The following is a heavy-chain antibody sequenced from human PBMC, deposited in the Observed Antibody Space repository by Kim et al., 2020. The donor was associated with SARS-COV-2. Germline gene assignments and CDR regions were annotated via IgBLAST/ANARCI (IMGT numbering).Heavy chain of an antibody. CDR2: INHSGST. V-gene: IGHV4-34*01. J-gene: IGHJ4*02. CDR1: GGSFSGYY. CDR3: ARRFSSNCTNGVCRWGYFDY. Sequence: SETLSLTCAVYGGSFSGYYWSWIRQPPGKGLEWIGEINHSGSTNYNPSLKSRVTISVDTSKNQFSLKLSSVTAADTAVYYCARRFSSNCTNGVCRWGYFDYWGQGTLVTVSS. D-gene: IGHD2-8*01.